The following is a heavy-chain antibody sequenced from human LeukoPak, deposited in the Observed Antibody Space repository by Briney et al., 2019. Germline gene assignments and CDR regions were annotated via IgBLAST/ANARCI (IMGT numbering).Heavy chain of an antibody. V-gene: IGHV4-4*07. CDR1: GGSINSYY. CDR3: ARGWKATVVTM. J-gene: IGHJ4*02. CDR2: IYSSGST. Sequence: SETLSLTCTVSGGSINSYYWSWIRQPAGKGLEWIGRIYSSGSTTYNPSLKRRVSMSVDTSKNQFALNLTSVTAADTAVYYCARGWKATVVTMWGQGSLVTVSS. D-gene: IGHD4-23*01.